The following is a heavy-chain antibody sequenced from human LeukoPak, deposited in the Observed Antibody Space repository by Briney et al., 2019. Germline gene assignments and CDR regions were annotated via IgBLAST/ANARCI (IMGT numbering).Heavy chain of an antibody. Sequence: GGSLILSCAASGFTFSSYAMSWVRQAPGKGLEWVGFIRRKGNGGTTEYAAPVKGRFTISRDESKNIAYMKMNSLKTEDTAVYYCSTSPSTVGYWGQGTLVTVSS. J-gene: IGHJ4*02. V-gene: IGHV3-49*04. CDR2: IRRKGNGGTT. CDR3: STSPSTVGY. D-gene: IGHD4-23*01. CDR1: GFTFSSYA.